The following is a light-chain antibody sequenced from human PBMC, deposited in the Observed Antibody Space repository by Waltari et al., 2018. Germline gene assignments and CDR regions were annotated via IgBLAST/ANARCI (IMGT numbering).Light chain of an antibody. CDR2: GRD. J-gene: IGLJ2*01. V-gene: IGLV1-51*01. CDR1: SSNIGDYF. Sequence: QSVLTQPPSVSAAPGQKVTISCSGSSSNIGDYFVSWYQHLPGTAPKLPIYGRDKRTSGSPDRFSGSKSGTSATLGITGLQTGDEADYYCGTWDSGLSVVVFGGGTKVTVL. CDR3: GTWDSGLSVVV.